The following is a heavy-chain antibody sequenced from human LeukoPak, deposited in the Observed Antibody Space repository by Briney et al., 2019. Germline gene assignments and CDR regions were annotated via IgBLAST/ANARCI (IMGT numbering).Heavy chain of an antibody. CDR1: GYTFTGYY. J-gene: IGHJ4*02. V-gene: IGHV1-2*02. CDR3: ARPSSGSYSHFDY. D-gene: IGHD1-26*01. CDR2: INPNSGGT. Sequence: ASVKVSRKASGYTFTGYYMHWVRQAPGQGLEWMGWINPNSGGTNYAQKFQGRATMTRDTSISTAYMELSRLRSDDTAVYYCARPSSGSYSHFDYWGQGTLVTVSS.